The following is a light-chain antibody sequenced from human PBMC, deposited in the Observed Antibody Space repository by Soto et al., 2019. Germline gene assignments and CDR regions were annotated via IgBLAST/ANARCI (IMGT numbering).Light chain of an antibody. CDR1: QSVSSSY. V-gene: IGKV3D-20*01. CDR2: DAS. CDR3: QQYGSSPT. J-gene: IGKJ5*01. Sequence: EIVLTQSPATLSLSPGERATLSCVASQSVSSSYLAWYQQKPGLAPRLLIYDASSRATGIPDRFSGSGSGTDFTLTISRLEPEDFAVYYCQQYGSSPTFGQGTRLEIK.